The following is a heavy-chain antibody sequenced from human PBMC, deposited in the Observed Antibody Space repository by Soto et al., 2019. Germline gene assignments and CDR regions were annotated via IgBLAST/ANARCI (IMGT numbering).Heavy chain of an antibody. CDR1: GFTFSNYA. CDR2: VTGSGDKT. J-gene: IGHJ4*02. CDR3: AKGYYDILTGLHY. Sequence: GGSLRLSCAASGFTFSNYAMSWVRQAPGKGLEWVSGVTGSGDKTHYADSVKGRFTISRDNSKNTLFLQMNSLGAEDTAVYYCAKGYYDILTGLHYSGQGNLVTVSS. D-gene: IGHD3-9*01. V-gene: IGHV3-23*01.